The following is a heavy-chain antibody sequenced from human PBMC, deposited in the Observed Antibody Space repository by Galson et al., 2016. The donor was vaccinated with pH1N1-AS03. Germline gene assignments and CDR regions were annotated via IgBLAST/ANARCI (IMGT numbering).Heavy chain of an antibody. D-gene: IGHD2-2*01. CDR3: ARVQYQLLPSDY. Sequence: SVKVPCKASGYTFTSYGISWVRQAPGQGLEWMGWISAYNGNTNYAQKLQGRVTMTTDTSTSTAYMELRSLRSDDTAVYYCARVQYQLLPSDYWGQGTLVTVSS. V-gene: IGHV1-18*01. CDR1: GYTFTSYG. J-gene: IGHJ4*02. CDR2: ISAYNGNT.